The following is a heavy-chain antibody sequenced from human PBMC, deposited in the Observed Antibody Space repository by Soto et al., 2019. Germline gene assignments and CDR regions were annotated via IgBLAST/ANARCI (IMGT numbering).Heavy chain of an antibody. D-gene: IGHD6-19*01. CDR2: IYYSGST. CDR3: ARHGRGIAVYYFDY. J-gene: IGHJ4*02. V-gene: IGHV4-59*08. Sequence: SETLSLTCTVSGGSISSYYWSWIRQPPGKGLEWIGYIYYSGSTNYNPSLKSRVTISVDTSKNQFSLKLSSVTAADTAVYYCARHGRGIAVYYFDYWGQGTLVTVSS. CDR1: GGSISSYY.